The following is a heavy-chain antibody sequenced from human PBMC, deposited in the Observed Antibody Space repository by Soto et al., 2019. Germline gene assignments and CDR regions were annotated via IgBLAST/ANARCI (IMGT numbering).Heavy chain of an antibody. J-gene: IGHJ4*02. D-gene: IGHD3-3*01. CDR1: GFTFINFE. V-gene: IGHV3-48*03. CDR2: ISASGSTI. CDR3: ARFWSDY. Sequence: GGSLRLSCAASGFTFINFEMNWVRQAPGKGLEWLSFISASGSTIYYADSVKGRFTVSRDNAKNSLYVEMNSLRAEDTAVYCCARFWSDYWGQGTAVTVSS.